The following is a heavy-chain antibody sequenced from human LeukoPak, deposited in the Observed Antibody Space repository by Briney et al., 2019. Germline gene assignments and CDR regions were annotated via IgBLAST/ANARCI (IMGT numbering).Heavy chain of an antibody. CDR2: IYYSGST. V-gene: IGHV4-39*07. Sequence: PSETLSLTCTVSGGSISSSSYYWGWIRQPPGKGLEWIGSIYYSGSTYYNPSLKSRVTISVDTSKNQFSLKLSSVTAADTAVYYCARDKDRSGGLEWGQGTLVTVSS. D-gene: IGHD2-15*01. CDR1: GGSISSSSYY. J-gene: IGHJ4*02. CDR3: ARDKDRSGGLE.